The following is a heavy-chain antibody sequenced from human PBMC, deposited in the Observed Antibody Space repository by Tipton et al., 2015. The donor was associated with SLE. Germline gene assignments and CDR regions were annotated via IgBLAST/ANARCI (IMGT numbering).Heavy chain of an antibody. V-gene: IGHV4-38-2*01. J-gene: IGHJ4*02. CDR2: IYHSGST. CDR1: GYSISSGYY. Sequence: TLSLTCAVSGYSISSGYYWGWIRQPPGKGLEWIGSIYHSGSTYYNPSLKSRVTISVDTSKNQFSLKLSSVTAADPAVYYCARGTLAARRGLDYWGQGTLVTVSS. CDR3: ARGTLAARRGLDY. D-gene: IGHD6-6*01.